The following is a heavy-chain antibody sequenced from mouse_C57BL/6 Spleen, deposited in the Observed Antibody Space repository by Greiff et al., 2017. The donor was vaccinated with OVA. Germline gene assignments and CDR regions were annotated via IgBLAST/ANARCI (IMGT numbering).Heavy chain of an antibody. CDR2: INYDGSST. V-gene: IGHV5-16*01. D-gene: IGHD2-4*01. Sequence: EVMLVESEGGLVQPGSSMKLSCTASGFTFSDYYMAWVRQVPEKGLEWVANINYDGSSTYYLDSLKSRFIISRDNAKNILYLQMSSLKSEDTATYYCARGYDYDGCYFDVWGTGTTVTVSS. J-gene: IGHJ1*03. CDR1: GFTFSDYY. CDR3: ARGYDYDGCYFDV.